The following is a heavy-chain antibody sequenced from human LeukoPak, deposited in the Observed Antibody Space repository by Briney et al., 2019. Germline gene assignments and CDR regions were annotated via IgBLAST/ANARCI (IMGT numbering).Heavy chain of an antibody. D-gene: IGHD5-12*01. CDR1: GGTFSSYA. Sequence: GASVKVSCKASGGTFSSYAISWVRQAPGQGLEWMGGIIPIFGTANYAQKFQGRVAITADESTSTAYMELSSLRSEDTAVYYCARAGDRGYSGYELDYWGQGTLVTVSS. J-gene: IGHJ4*02. CDR3: ARAGDRGYSGYELDY. V-gene: IGHV1-69*13. CDR2: IIPIFGTA.